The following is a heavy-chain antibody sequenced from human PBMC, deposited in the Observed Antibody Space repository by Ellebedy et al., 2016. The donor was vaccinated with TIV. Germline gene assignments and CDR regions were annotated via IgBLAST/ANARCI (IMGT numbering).Heavy chain of an antibody. CDR3: ARQESGSYDSFDY. CDR1: GSSFTGFW. D-gene: IGHD1-26*01. J-gene: IGHJ4*02. V-gene: IGHV5-51*01. CDR2: ISPGDSET. Sequence: GESLKISCKASGSSFTGFWIGWVRQTPGQGLEWMGMISPGDSETRYSPSLQGQVTFSADKSISTAYLQWSSLKASDTAMYYCARQESGSYDSFDYWGQGTLVTVSS.